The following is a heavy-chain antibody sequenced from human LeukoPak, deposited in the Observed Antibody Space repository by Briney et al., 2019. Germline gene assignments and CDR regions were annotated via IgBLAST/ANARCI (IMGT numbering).Heavy chain of an antibody. Sequence: PSQTLSLTCAVSSGSISSGGYSWSWIRQPPGKGLEWIGYIYHSGSTYYNPSLKSRVTISVDRSKNQFSLKLSSVTAADTAVYYCARAGGSYFELDYWGQGTLVTVSS. D-gene: IGHD1-26*01. J-gene: IGHJ4*02. CDR2: IYHSGST. V-gene: IGHV4-30-2*01. CDR3: ARAGGSYFELDY. CDR1: SGSISSGGYS.